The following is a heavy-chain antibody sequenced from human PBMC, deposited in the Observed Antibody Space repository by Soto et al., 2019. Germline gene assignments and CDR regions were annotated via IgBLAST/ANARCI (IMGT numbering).Heavy chain of an antibody. CDR3: ATMGTSATGLYYVDF. Sequence: QVQLQESGPGLVKPSQTLSLPCTVSGGSISSGNYYWSWIRQPPGKGLEWIGFISYRVSTYYNSSLKRQVSISVYTSKNQFALNLSFVAAADTAVYHCATMGTSATGLYYVDFWGQGTMVTVSS. CDR1: GGSISSGNYY. D-gene: IGHD6-25*01. J-gene: IGHJ4*02. V-gene: IGHV4-30-4*01. CDR2: ISYRVST.